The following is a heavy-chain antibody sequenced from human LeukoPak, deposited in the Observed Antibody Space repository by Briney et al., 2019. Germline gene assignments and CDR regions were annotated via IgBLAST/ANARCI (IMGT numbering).Heavy chain of an antibody. CDR3: ARHEGGEYYYGSEGGLRSPDAFDI. Sequence: SETLSLTCAVSGYSISSGYYWGWIGQRPGKGLEWMGSLYHSWSTYYNPSLKSRVTIPVDTYKHRFPLKLSPVSAADTAVYYCARHEGGEYYYGSEGGLRSPDAFDIWGQGTMVTVSS. CDR1: GYSISSGYY. V-gene: IGHV4-38-2*01. CDR2: LYHSWST. D-gene: IGHD3-10*01. J-gene: IGHJ3*02.